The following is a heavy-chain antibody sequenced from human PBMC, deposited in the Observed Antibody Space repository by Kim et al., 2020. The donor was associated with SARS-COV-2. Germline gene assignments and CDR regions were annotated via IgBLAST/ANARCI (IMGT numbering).Heavy chain of an antibody. CDR2: IYWDDDK. V-gene: IGHV2-5*02. J-gene: IGHJ4*02. D-gene: IGHD6-19*01. CDR3: VQRDNSGWSDSFDY. CDR1: GFSLSTRGVG. Sequence: SGPTLVNPTQTLTLTCTFSGFSLSTRGVGVGWIRQPPGKALEWLALIYWDDDKRYSPSLKSRLIIIKDTSKYQVVLTITNMDPVDTATYYCVQRDNSGWSDSFDYWGERTLVTVSS.